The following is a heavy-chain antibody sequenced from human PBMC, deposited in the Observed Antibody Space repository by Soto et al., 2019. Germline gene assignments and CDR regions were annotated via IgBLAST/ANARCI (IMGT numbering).Heavy chain of an antibody. V-gene: IGHV1-2*04. CDR3: ARDAYYQPATPQSTYYYYGMDV. CDR2: INPNSGGT. CDR1: GYTFTGYY. Sequence: QVQLVQSGAEVKKPGASVKVSCKASGYTFTGYYMHWVRQAPGQGLEWMGWINPNSGGTNYAQKFQGWVTMTRDTSISTAYMELSRLRSDDTGVYYCARDAYYQPATPQSTYYYYGMDVWGQGTTVTVSS. J-gene: IGHJ6*02. D-gene: IGHD2-15*01.